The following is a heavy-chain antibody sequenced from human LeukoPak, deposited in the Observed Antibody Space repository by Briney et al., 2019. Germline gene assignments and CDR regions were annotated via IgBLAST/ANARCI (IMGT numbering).Heavy chain of an antibody. CDR3: AKSAAVVYGMDV. J-gene: IGHJ6*02. CDR2: ISYDGGNK. CDR1: GFTFSSYA. Sequence: GGSLRLSCAASGFTFSSYAMNWVRQAPGKGLEWVALISYDGGNKYYADSVKGRFTISRDNSKNTLYLQMNSLTVEDTAVYYCAKSAAVVYGMDVWGQGTTVTVSS. V-gene: IGHV3-30*18. D-gene: IGHD6-19*01.